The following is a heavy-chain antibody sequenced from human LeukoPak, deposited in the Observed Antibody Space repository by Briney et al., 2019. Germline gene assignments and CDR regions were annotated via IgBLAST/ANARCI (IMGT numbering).Heavy chain of an antibody. D-gene: IGHD3-22*01. CDR3: AKGANYYDSSGYYYPEYFQH. CDR1: GYTFTGYY. J-gene: IGHJ1*01. CDR2: INPNSGGT. Sequence: ASVKVSCKASGYTFTGYYMHWVRQAPGQGLEWMGWINPNSGGTNYAQKFQGRVTMTRDTSISTAYMELSRLRSDDTAVYYCAKGANYYDSSGYYYPEYFQHWGQGTLVTVSS. V-gene: IGHV1-2*02.